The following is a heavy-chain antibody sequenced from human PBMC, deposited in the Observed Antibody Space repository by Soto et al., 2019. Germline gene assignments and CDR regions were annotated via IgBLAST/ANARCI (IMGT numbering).Heavy chain of an antibody. D-gene: IGHD4-17*01. Sequence: QVQLQESGPGLVKPSETLSLTCAVSGGSISSSNWWSWVRQPPGKGLEWIGEIYHTGSTNYNPPLKSRVTMSMDKSKNQFSLSLRSVTDADTAVYFCARGGDYGDLGYWGQGSLVPVST. CDR2: IYHTGST. V-gene: IGHV4-4*02. CDR3: ARGGDYGDLGY. J-gene: IGHJ4*02. CDR1: GGSISSSNW.